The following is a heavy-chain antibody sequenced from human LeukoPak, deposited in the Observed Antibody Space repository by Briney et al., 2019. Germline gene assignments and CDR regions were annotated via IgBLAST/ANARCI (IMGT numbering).Heavy chain of an antibody. J-gene: IGHJ6*03. CDR3: TREISGTYYNPLGYMDV. CDR2: IFTSGIA. Sequence: PSETLSLTCTVSGGSIGIYYWNWIRQPAGKGLEWIGRIFTSGIANYNPSLKSRVTMSVDTSKNQFSLNLSSVTAADTAVYYCTREISGTYYNPLGYMDVWGEGTTVTVSS. D-gene: IGHD3-10*01. V-gene: IGHV4-4*07. CDR1: GGSIGIYY.